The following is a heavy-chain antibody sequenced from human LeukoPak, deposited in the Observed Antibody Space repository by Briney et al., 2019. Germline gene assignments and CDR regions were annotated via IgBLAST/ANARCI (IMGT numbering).Heavy chain of an antibody. Sequence: KTSETLSLTCTVSGGSISSGGYYWSWIRQHPGKGLEWIGYIDYSGSTNYTPSLKSRVTISVDTSKNQFSLKLSSVTAADTALYYCAREAWVSGDSKYRYYGIDVWGQGTTVTVSS. J-gene: IGHJ6*02. CDR1: GGSISSGGYY. V-gene: IGHV4-61*08. CDR2: IDYSGST. CDR3: AREAWVSGDSKYRYYGIDV. D-gene: IGHD4-17*01.